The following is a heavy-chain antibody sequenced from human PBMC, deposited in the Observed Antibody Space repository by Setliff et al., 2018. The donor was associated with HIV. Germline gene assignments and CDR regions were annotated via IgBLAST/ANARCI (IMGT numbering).Heavy chain of an antibody. CDR2: ISAYNGNT. V-gene: IGHV1-18*01. CDR3: ARDLGGSYQDDAFDI. D-gene: IGHD1-26*01. CDR1: GYTFTNFG. Sequence: GASVKVSCKASGYTFTNFGISWVRQAPGQGLEWMGWISAYNGNTNYAQKFQGRVTITTDESTSTAYMELSSLRSEDTAVYYCARDLGGSYQDDAFDIWGQGTMVTVSS. J-gene: IGHJ3*02.